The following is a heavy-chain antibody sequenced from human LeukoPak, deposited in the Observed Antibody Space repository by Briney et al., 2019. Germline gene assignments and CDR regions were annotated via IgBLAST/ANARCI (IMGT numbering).Heavy chain of an antibody. CDR3: ARVPSVSRTYCSSTSCPSSFDY. CDR2: INPNSGGT. J-gene: IGHJ4*02. CDR1: GYTFTGYY. V-gene: IGHV1-2*02. Sequence: ASVKVSCKASGYTFTGYYMHWVRQAPGQGLEWMGWINPNSGGTNYAQKFQGRVTMTRDTSISTAYMELSRPRSDDTAVYYCARVPSVSRTYCSSTSCPSSFDYWGQGTLVTVSS. D-gene: IGHD2-2*01.